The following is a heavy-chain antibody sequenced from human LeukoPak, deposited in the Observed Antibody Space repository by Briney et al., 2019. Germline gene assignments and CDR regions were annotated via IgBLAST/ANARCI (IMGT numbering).Heavy chain of an antibody. D-gene: IGHD1-26*01. J-gene: IGHJ4*02. CDR2: ISSSGSTI. Sequence: GGSLRLSCAASGFTFSSYEMNWVRQAPGKGVEWVSYISSSGSTIYYADSVKGRFTISRDNAKNSLYLQMNSLRAEDTAVYYCAKGSGSWTLAFDYWGQGTLVTVSS. CDR1: GFTFSSYE. V-gene: IGHV3-48*03. CDR3: AKGSGSWTLAFDY.